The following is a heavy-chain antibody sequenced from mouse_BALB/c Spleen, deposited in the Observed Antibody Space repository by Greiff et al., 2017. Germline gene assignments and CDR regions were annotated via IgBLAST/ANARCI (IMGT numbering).Heavy chain of an antibody. CDR1: GYSFTGYY. D-gene: IGHD1-2*01. CDR2: INPYNGAT. CDR3: ARGGTTATDFDY. V-gene: IGHV1-26*01. J-gene: IGHJ2*01. Sequence: EVQLQQSGPELVKPGASVKISCKASGYSFTGYYMHWVKQSHVKSLEWIGRINPYNGATSYNQNFKDKASLTVDKSSSTAYMELHSLTSEDSAVYYCARGGTTATDFDYWGQGTTLTVSS.